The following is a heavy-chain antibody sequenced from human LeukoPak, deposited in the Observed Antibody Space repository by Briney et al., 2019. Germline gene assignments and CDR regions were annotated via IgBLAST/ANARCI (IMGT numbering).Heavy chain of an antibody. V-gene: IGHV4-31*03. Sequence: SQTLSLTCTVSGVSLSSVGYYCSSIRQHPGEGLEWIGYIYYSGRTSYNPSLKSRVTISVDTSKTEFSLKLSSVTAADTAVYYCAGGHSCWGQGTLVTVSS. CDR1: GVSLSSVGYY. CDR3: AGGHSC. CDR2: IYYSGRT. J-gene: IGHJ4*02. D-gene: IGHD2-2*01.